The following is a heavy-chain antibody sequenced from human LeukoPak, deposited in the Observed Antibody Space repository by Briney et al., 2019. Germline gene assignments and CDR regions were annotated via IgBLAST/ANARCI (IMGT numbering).Heavy chain of an antibody. Sequence: SETLSLTCAVYGGYFSGYYWSWIRQPPGKGLEWIGEINHSGSTNYNPSLKSRVTISVDTSKNQFTLKLSSVTAADTAVYYCARGLRGSNWFDPWGQGTLVTVSS. CDR3: ARGLRGSNWFDP. CDR1: GGYFSGYY. CDR2: INHSGST. J-gene: IGHJ5*02. V-gene: IGHV4-34*01.